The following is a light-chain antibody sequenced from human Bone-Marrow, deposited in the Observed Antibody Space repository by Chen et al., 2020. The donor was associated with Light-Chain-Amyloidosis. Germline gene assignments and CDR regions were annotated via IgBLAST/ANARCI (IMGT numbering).Light chain of an antibody. J-gene: IGLJ3*02. V-gene: IGLV3-21*02. CDR2: DDS. Sequence: SYVLTQPSSVSVAPGQTATIACGGNNIGSTRVHWYQQTPGQAPLLVVYDDSDRPSGIPERLSGSNSGNTATLTISRVEAGDEADYYWQVWERSSERPVFGGGTKLTVL. CDR1: NIGSTR. CDR3: QVWERSSERPV.